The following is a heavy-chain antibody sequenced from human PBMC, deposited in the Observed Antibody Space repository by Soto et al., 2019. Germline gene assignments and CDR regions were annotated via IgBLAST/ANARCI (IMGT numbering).Heavy chain of an antibody. CDR3: ARDDSTGGFDF. V-gene: IGHV4-59*01. J-gene: IGHJ4*02. Sequence: QVQLQESGPGLVKPSETLSLTCTVSGDSISRFYWSWIRQPPGKGLEWLGYISYSGSTNYSPALRSRVTISADTSKNQFSRKLNAVTAADTAIYYCARDDSTGGFDFWGQGALVTVSS. CDR1: GDSISRFY. CDR2: ISYSGST. D-gene: IGHD6-19*01.